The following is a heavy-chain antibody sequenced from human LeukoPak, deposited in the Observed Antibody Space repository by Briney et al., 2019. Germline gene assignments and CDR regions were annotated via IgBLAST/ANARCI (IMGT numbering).Heavy chain of an antibody. CDR3: ARQGGEDIVVVPAARDAFDI. Sequence: SETLSLTCTVSGGSISSSSYYWGWIRQPPGKGLEWIGSIYYSGSTYYNPSLKSRVTISVDTSKNQFSLKLSSVTAADTAVYYCARQGGEDIVVVPAARDAFDIWGQGTMVTVSS. CDR1: GGSISSSSYY. V-gene: IGHV4-39*01. D-gene: IGHD2-2*01. J-gene: IGHJ3*02. CDR2: IYYSGST.